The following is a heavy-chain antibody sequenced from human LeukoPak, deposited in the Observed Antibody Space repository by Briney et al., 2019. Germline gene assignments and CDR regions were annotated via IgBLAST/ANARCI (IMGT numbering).Heavy chain of an antibody. CDR2: INHSGNT. J-gene: IGHJ5*02. V-gene: IGHV4-34*01. D-gene: IGHD4-17*01. Sequence: SETLSLTCAVYGGSFSGYYWSWIRQPPGKGLEWIGEINHSGNTNYNPSLKSRVTISVDTSKNQFSLKLSPVTAADTAVYYCARGLTSVTTFNWFDPWGQGTLVTVSS. CDR1: GGSFSGYY. CDR3: ARGLTSVTTFNWFDP.